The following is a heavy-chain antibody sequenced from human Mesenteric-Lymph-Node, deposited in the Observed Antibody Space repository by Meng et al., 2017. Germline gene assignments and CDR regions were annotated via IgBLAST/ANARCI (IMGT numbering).Heavy chain of an antibody. CDR3: ARTKTMVREVMFDL. CDR1: GGSISSGGYY. D-gene: IGHD3-10*01. J-gene: IGHJ2*01. Sequence: QLQQQEPGPGMAKPSQTLSLTSTGYGGSISSGGYYWSWNRQHTGKGLEWIGYIYYSGSTYYNPSLKSRVTITVDTSKNQFSLKLSSVTAADTAVYYCARTKTMVREVMFDLWGRGTLVTVSS. CDR2: IYYSGST. V-gene: IGHV4-31*03.